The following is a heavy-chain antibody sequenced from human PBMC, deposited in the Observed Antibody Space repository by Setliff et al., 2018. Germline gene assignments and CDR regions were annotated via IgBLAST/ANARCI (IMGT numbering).Heavy chain of an antibody. D-gene: IGHD5-12*01. J-gene: IGHJ4*02. Sequence: SLTCAVSGYTIAAGYYWGWIRQPPGRGLEWIGSIYYSGSTYYNPSLKSRVTISVDTSKNQFSLKLSSVTAADTAVYYCARGRVEMATITPFDYWGQGTLVTVSS. CDR1: GYTIAAGYY. CDR3: ARGRVEMATITPFDY. V-gene: IGHV4-38-2*01. CDR2: IYYSGST.